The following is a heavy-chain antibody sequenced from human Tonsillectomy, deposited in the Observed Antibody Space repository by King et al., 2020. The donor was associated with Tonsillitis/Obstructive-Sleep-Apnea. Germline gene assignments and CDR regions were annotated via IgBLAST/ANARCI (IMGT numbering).Heavy chain of an antibody. CDR3: ARDLGYRPKGFDL. V-gene: IGHV4-59*01. Sequence: QLQESGPGLVKPSETLSLTCTVSGGSISSYYWSWIRQPPGKGLEWIGYNYYNGSTNYNPSLKSRVTISVDTSKNQFSLKLSSVTAADTAVYYCARDLGYRPKGFDLWGRGTLVTVSS. CDR2: NYYNGST. J-gene: IGHJ2*01. D-gene: IGHD1-1*01. CDR1: GGSISSYY.